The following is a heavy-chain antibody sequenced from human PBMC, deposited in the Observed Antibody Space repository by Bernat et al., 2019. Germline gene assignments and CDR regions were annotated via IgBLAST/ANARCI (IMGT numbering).Heavy chain of an antibody. CDR3: VGYNWFDP. Sequence: QVQLVESGGGVVQPGRSLRISCVASGFTFSGYAIHWVRQAPGKGLEWVAVISYDGGNKYYADSVKGRFTISRGNSKNTLYLQMNSLRAEDTAVYYCVGYNWFDPWGQGTLVTVSS. CDR2: ISYDGGNK. J-gene: IGHJ5*02. CDR1: GFTFSGYA. V-gene: IGHV3-30-3*01.